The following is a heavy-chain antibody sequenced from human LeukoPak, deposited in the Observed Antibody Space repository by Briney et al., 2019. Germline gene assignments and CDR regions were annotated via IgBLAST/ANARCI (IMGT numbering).Heavy chain of an antibody. Sequence: PGGSLRLSCAASGFTFSSYAMSWVRQAPGKGLEWVSAISGSGGSTYYADSVKGRFTISRDNSKNTLYLQMNSLRAEDTAVYYCARDGGSGYDLNGVDYWGQGTLVTVSS. CDR1: GFTFSSYA. CDR3: ARDGGSGYDLNGVDY. J-gene: IGHJ4*02. D-gene: IGHD5-12*01. V-gene: IGHV3-23*01. CDR2: ISGSGGST.